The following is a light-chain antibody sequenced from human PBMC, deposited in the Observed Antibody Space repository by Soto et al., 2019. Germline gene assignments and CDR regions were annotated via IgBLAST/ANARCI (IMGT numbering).Light chain of an antibody. Sequence: DIQMTQSPSTLSASVGDRVTITCRASQSINTWLSWFQQKPGKAPKFLIYKASSLARRVPARLSGSGSGTEFTLKIGSLQPDDFAIYFCQQYKSYPWTLGQGTKGEIK. V-gene: IGKV1-5*03. CDR3: QQYKSYPWT. CDR1: QSINTW. J-gene: IGKJ1*01. CDR2: KAS.